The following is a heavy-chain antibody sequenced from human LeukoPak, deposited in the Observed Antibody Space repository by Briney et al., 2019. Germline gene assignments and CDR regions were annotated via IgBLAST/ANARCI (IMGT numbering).Heavy chain of an antibody. V-gene: IGHV3-33*01. CDR2: ISYDGKNI. D-gene: IGHD2-8*01. CDR3: ARGGNGAPYYPDY. CDR1: GFSFSSYG. J-gene: IGHJ4*02. Sequence: GGSLRLSCAASGFSFSSYGFHWVRQAPGKGLDWVSAISYDGKNIHYADSVKGRFTISRDNAKNSLFLQMNSLRDEDTTVYYCARGGNGAPYYPDYWGQGTLVTVSS.